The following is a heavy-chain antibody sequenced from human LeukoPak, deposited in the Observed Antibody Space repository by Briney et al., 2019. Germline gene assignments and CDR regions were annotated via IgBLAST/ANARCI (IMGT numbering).Heavy chain of an antibody. CDR2: INPNGGST. J-gene: IGHJ4*02. CDR3: TRGGYCSSTSCLDFDY. V-gene: IGHV1-46*01. Sequence: ASVKLSCNSSGYTFTSYYMHWVPQAPGQGLESMAIINPNGGSTSYAQKFQGRVTMTRDTSTSTVYMELSSLRSEDTGVYYCTRGGYCSSTSCLDFDYWGQGTLVTVSS. CDR1: GYTFTSYY. D-gene: IGHD2-2*01.